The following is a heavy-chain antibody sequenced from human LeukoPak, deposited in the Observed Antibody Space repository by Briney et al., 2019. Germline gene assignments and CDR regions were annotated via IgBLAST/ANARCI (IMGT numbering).Heavy chain of an antibody. CDR3: AKGDRWELQGIDY. D-gene: IGHD1-26*01. CDR2: ISWNSGSI. V-gene: IGHV3-9*01. J-gene: IGHJ4*02. Sequence: GGSLRLSCAASGFTFDDYAMHWVRHAPGKGLEWVSGISWNSGSIGYADSVKGRFTISRDNAKNSLYLQMNSLRAEDTALYYCAKGDRWELQGIDYWGQGTLVTVSS. CDR1: GFTFDDYA.